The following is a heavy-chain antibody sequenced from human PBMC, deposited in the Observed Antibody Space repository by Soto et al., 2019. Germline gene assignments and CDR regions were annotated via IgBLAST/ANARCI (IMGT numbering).Heavy chain of an antibody. CDR1: GFTFGDYS. D-gene: IGHD3-3*01. Sequence: DVHLVESGGGLVKPGQSLRLSCKASGFTFGDYSMSWFRQTPGKGPEWVSFIRKKVYGGTTEYAASVKGRFTVSRDDSKSILYLQINSLKAEDTAFYYCAREFRFWGQGTLVTVSS. V-gene: IGHV3-49*05. J-gene: IGHJ4*02. CDR2: IRKKVYGGTT. CDR3: AREFRF.